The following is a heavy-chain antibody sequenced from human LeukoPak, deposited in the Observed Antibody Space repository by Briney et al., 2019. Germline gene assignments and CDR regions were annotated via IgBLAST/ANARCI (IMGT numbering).Heavy chain of an antibody. J-gene: IGHJ6*02. Sequence: GGSLRLSCAASGFTFSSYGMHWVRQAPGKGLEWVAVISYDGSNKYYADSVKGRFTISRDNSKNTLYLQMNSLRAEDTAVYYCARDSILPSDVYGMDVWGQGTTVTVSS. CDR1: GFTFSSYG. D-gene: IGHD2-21*02. V-gene: IGHV3-30*03. CDR2: ISYDGSNK. CDR3: ARDSILPSDVYGMDV.